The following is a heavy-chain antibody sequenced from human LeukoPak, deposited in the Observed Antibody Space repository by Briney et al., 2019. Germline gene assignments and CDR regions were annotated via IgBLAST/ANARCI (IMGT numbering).Heavy chain of an antibody. Sequence: SETLSLTCAVYGGSFSGYYWSWIRQPPGKGLEWIGRIYTSGSTNYNPSLKSRVTISVDTSKNQFSLKLSSVTAADTAVYYCARGSPDIAAAYFDYWGQGTLVTVSS. D-gene: IGHD6-13*01. J-gene: IGHJ4*02. CDR3: ARGSPDIAAAYFDY. CDR1: GGSFSGYY. CDR2: IYTSGST. V-gene: IGHV4-59*10.